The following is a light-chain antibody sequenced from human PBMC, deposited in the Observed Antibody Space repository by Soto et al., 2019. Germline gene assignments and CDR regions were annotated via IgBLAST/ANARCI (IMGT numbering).Light chain of an antibody. V-gene: IGKV3-15*01. Sequence: IVLTQSPAILSVSPWEKAKLFCRASQSISRSLAWYQQKPGQAPRLLISDASTRATGIPARFSGSGSGTEFTLTISSLQSEDFVVYYCQQYDNWPPTFGQGTRLEI. CDR2: DAS. CDR3: QQYDNWPPT. J-gene: IGKJ5*01. CDR1: QSISRS.